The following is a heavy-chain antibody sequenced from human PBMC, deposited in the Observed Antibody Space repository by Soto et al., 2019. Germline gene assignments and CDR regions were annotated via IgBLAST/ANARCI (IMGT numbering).Heavy chain of an antibody. Sequence: QLQLQESGPGLVKPSETLSLTCTVSGGSISSSSYYWGWIRQPPGKGLEWIGSIYYSGSTYYNPSLKSRVTISVDTSKNQFSLKLSSVTAADTAVYYCASDSYDFWRRRAYWDFDYWGQGTLVTVSS. CDR3: ASDSYDFWRRRAYWDFDY. J-gene: IGHJ4*02. V-gene: IGHV4-39*01. D-gene: IGHD3-3*01. CDR2: IYYSGST. CDR1: GGSISSSSYY.